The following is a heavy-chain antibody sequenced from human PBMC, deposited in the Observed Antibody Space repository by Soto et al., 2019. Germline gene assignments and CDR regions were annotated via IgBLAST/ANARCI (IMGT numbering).Heavy chain of an antibody. CDR3: ASLYNDCWSGPGFDP. V-gene: IGHV3-48*03. CDR1: GFTFSSYE. CDR2: ISSSGSTI. Sequence: EVQLVESGGGLVQPGGSLRLSCAASGFTFSSYEMNWVRQAPGKGLEWVSYISSSGSTIYYADSVKGRFTISRDNAKNSLYLQMNSLRAEDTAVYYCASLYNDCWSGPGFDPWGQGTLVTVSS. D-gene: IGHD3-3*01. J-gene: IGHJ5*02.